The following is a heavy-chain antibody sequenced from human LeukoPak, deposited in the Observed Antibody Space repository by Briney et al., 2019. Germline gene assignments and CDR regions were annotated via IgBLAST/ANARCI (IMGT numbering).Heavy chain of an antibody. J-gene: IGHJ3*02. CDR2: KYYSGSA. D-gene: IGHD2-2*01. CDR1: GVPVSDGRYY. Sequence: SETLSLTCSVSGVPVSDGRYYWTWIRQYPGKGLEWIGYKYYSGSAKYNPSLESRLTISIDTSKNQFSLQLSSVTAADTATYYCATSYCSSISCLDVFNMWGQGTRVTVSS. CDR3: ATSYCSSISCLDVFNM. V-gene: IGHV4-31*03.